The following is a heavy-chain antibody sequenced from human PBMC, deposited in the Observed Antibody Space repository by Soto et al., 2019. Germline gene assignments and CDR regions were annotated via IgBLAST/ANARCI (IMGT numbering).Heavy chain of an antibody. CDR2: IIPIFGTA. D-gene: IGHD3-3*01. CDR1: GGTFSSYA. J-gene: IGHJ6*02. CDR3: ARGDYIFLGMDV. V-gene: IGHV1-69*13. Sequence: SVKVSCKASGGTFSSYAISWVRQAPGQGLEWMGGIIPIFGTANYAQKFQGRVTITAGESTSTAYMELSSLRSEDTAVYYCARGDYIFLGMDVWGQGTTVTVSS.